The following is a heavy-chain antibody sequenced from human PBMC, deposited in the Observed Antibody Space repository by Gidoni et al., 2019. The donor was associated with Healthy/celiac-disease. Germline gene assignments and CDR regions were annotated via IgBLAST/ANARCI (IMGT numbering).Heavy chain of an antibody. D-gene: IGHD3-3*01. Sequence: QVQLQQWGAGLLKPSETLSLTCAVYGGSFSGYYWSWIRQPTGKGLEWIGEINHSGSTNYNPSLKSRVTISVDTSKNQFSLKLSSVTAADTAVYYCARGSPKYYDFWSGYSSNNWFDPWGQGTLVTVSS. CDR2: INHSGST. V-gene: IGHV4-34*01. CDR1: GGSFSGYY. CDR3: ARGSPKYYDFWSGYSSNNWFDP. J-gene: IGHJ5*02.